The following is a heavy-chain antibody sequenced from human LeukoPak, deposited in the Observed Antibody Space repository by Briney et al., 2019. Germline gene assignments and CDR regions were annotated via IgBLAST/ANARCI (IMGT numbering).Heavy chain of an antibody. CDR3: ARGSIVGATFDYFDY. V-gene: IGHV1-2*02. D-gene: IGHD1-26*01. Sequence: ASVKVSCTASGYTFTGYYMHWVRQAPGQGLEWMGWINPNSGGTNYAQKFQGRVTMTRDTSISTAYMDLSRLRSDDTAVYCCARGSIVGATFDYFDYWGQGTLVTVSS. CDR1: GYTFTGYY. CDR2: INPNSGGT. J-gene: IGHJ4*02.